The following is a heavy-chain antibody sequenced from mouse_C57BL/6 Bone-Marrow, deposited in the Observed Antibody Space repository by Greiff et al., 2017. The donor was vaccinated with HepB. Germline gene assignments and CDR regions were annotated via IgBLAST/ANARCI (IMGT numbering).Heavy chain of an antibody. Sequence: EVLLVESGGGLVKPGGSLKLSCAASGFTFSSYTMSWVRQTPEKRLEWVATISGGGGDTYYPDSVKGRFTISRDNATNTLYLQMSSLRSEDTAVYYCARPLHDYGGRYAYWGQGTLVTVSS. D-gene: IGHD1-1*01. CDR2: ISGGGGDT. CDR1: GFTFSSYT. J-gene: IGHJ3*01. V-gene: IGHV5-9*01. CDR3: ARPLHDYGGRYAY.